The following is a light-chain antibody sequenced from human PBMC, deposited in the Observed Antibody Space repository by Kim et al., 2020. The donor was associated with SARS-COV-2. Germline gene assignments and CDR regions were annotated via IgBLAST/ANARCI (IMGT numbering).Light chain of an antibody. CDR3: TAWDSRLSAWV. CDR1: TNSVGNRG. J-gene: IGLJ3*02. Sequence: QTATPTCPGNTNSVGNRGAAWLQQSQSHPPKLRSYRDNNRPSGISQRFSASRSGTTASLPITGVQPEDEADYYCTAWDSRLSAWVSGGGTRRTVL. V-gene: IGLV10-54*04. CDR2: RDN.